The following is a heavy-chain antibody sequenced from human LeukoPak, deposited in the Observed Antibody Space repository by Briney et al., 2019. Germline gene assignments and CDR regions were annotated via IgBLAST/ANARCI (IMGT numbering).Heavy chain of an antibody. Sequence: GGSLKLSCAASGFTFSSYSMNWVRQAPGKGLEWVSSISSSSSYIYYADSVKGRFTISRDNAKNSPYLQMNSLRAEDTAVYYCARYTAAGFDYWGQGTLVTVSS. CDR2: ISSSSSYI. J-gene: IGHJ4*02. D-gene: IGHD5-18*01. V-gene: IGHV3-21*01. CDR1: GFTFSSYS. CDR3: ARYTAAGFDY.